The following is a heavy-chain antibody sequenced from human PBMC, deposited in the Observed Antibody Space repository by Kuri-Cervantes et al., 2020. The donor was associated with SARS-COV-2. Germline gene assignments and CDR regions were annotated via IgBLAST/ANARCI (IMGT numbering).Heavy chain of an antibody. D-gene: IGHD3-3*01. CDR2: MNPNSGNT. Sequence: ASVKVSCKASGYTFTSYDINWVRQATGQGLEWMGWMNPNSGNTGYAQKFQGRVTMTRNTSISTAYMELSSLRSEDTAVYYCARDRSAGYDFWSGYLYYYGMDVWGQGTTVTVSS. CDR3: ARDRSAGYDFWSGYLYYYGMDV. J-gene: IGHJ6*02. CDR1: GYTFTSYD. V-gene: IGHV1-8*01.